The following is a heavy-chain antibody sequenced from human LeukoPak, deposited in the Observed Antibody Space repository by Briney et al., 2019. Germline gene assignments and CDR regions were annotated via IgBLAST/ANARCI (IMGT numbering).Heavy chain of an antibody. Sequence: GGSLRLSCAASGFTFSDYYMSWVRQAPGKGLEWVSAISGSGASTYYVDSVKGRFTISRDNSRNTLYLQINSLRAEDTAVYYCASSRWLRHFDYWGQGTLVTVSS. V-gene: IGHV3-23*01. CDR3: ASSRWLRHFDY. J-gene: IGHJ4*02. CDR2: ISGSGAST. D-gene: IGHD5-12*01. CDR1: GFTFSDYY.